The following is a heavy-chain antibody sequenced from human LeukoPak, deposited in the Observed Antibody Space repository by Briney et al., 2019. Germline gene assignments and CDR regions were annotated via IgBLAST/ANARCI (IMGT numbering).Heavy chain of an antibody. Sequence: GGSLRLSCAASGFTFSSYAMSWVRQAPGKGLEWVSGISGSGGSTYYADSVKGRFTISRDNSKNTLYLQMNSLRAEDTAVYYCAKEVRYSYGSDAEYFQHWGQGTLVTVSS. CDR3: AKEVRYSYGSDAEYFQH. CDR1: GFTFSSYA. J-gene: IGHJ1*01. D-gene: IGHD5-18*01. V-gene: IGHV3-23*01. CDR2: ISGSGGST.